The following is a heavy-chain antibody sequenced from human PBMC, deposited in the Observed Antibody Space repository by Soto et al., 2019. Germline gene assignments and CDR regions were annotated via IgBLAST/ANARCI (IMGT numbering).Heavy chain of an antibody. V-gene: IGHV4-34*01. Sequence: QVQLQQWGAGLLKPSETLSLTCAVYGGSFSGYYWSWIRQPPGKGLEWIGEINHSGSTNYNPSLKSRVTISVDTSKNQFSLKLSSVTAADTAVYYCARGDRIVPDHDYYYYMDVWGKGTTVTVSS. D-gene: IGHD2-2*01. J-gene: IGHJ6*03. CDR2: INHSGST. CDR3: ARGDRIVPDHDYYYYMDV. CDR1: GGSFSGYY.